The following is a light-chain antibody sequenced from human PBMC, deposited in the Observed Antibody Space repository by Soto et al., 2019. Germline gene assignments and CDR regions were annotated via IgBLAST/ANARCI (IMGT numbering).Light chain of an antibody. Sequence: QSVLTQPASVSGFLGQSITMSCTGSSSDVGTFNLVSWFQQHPGKAPKLLIFEGTKRPSGVSDRFSGSKSGNTASLTISGLQAEDEADYHCCSYAGTRTSWVFGNGTKVTVL. V-gene: IGLV2-23*01. CDR1: SSDVGTFNL. J-gene: IGLJ1*01. CDR2: EGT. CDR3: CSYAGTRTSWV.